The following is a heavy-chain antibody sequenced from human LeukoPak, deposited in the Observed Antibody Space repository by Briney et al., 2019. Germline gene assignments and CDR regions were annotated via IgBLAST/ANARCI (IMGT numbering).Heavy chain of an antibody. CDR2: VYQSGTT. Sequence: PSETLSLTCTVSGFSISSGHYWGWVWQPPGAGLEWIGSVYQSGTTNYNPSLKSRVTISVDTSKNQFSLKLSSVTAADTAVYYCARLRIAVAGRPFNYWGQGTLVTVSS. J-gene: IGHJ4*02. V-gene: IGHV4-38-2*02. CDR3: ARLRIAVAGRPFNY. D-gene: IGHD6-19*01. CDR1: GFSISSGHY.